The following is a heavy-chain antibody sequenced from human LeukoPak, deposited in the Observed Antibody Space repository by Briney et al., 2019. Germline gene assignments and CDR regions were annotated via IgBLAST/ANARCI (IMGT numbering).Heavy chain of an antibody. D-gene: IGHD6-19*01. CDR2: ISYDGSNK. CDR1: GLTFSSYA. J-gene: IGHJ4*02. Sequence: GGSLRLSCAASGLTFSSYAMHWVRQAPGKGLEWVAVISYDGSNKYYADSVKGRFTISRDNSKNTLYLQMNSLRAEDTAVYYCARDGSIAVAGSDYWGQGTLVTVSS. CDR3: ARDGSIAVAGSDY. V-gene: IGHV3-30-3*01.